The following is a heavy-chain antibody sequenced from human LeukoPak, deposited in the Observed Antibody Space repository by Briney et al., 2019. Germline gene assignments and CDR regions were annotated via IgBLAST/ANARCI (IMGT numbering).Heavy chain of an antibody. J-gene: IGHJ6*02. D-gene: IGHD3-16*01. V-gene: IGHV3-7*03. CDR3: ARGGGLDV. CDR2: INHNGNVN. Sequence: GGSLRFSCAASGFTFSSYWMNWARQAPGKGLEWVASINHNGNVNYYVDSVKGRFTISRDNAKNSLYLQMSNLRAEDTAVYFSARGGGLDVWGQGATVTVSS. CDR1: GFTFSSYW.